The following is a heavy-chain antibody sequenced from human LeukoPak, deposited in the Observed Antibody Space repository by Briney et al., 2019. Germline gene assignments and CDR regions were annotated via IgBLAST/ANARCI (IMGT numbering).Heavy chain of an antibody. V-gene: IGHV4-39*07. Sequence: SETLSLTCTVSGGSISSSSYYWGWIRQPPGKGLEWIGSIYYSGSTYSNPSLQSRVTISVDTSKNQFSLKLNSVTAADTAVYYCASYDSSGYWYYWGQGTLVTVSS. D-gene: IGHD3-22*01. CDR2: IYYSGST. CDR1: GGSISSSSYY. J-gene: IGHJ4*02. CDR3: ASYDSSGYWYY.